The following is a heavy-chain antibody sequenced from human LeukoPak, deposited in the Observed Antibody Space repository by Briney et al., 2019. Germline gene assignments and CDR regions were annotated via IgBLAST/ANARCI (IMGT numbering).Heavy chain of an antibody. CDR1: GFTFSSYA. Sequence: PGGSPRLSCAASGFTFSSYAMSWVRQAPGKGLEWVSAISGSGGSTYYADSVKGRFTISRDNSKNTMYLQMNSLRAEDTAVYYCAKDPAAAGTTMFDPWGQGTLVTVSS. CDR3: AKDPAAAGTTMFDP. D-gene: IGHD6-13*01. V-gene: IGHV3-23*01. J-gene: IGHJ5*02. CDR2: ISGSGGST.